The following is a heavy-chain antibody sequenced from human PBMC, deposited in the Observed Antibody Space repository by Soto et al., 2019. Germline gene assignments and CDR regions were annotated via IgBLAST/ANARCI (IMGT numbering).Heavy chain of an antibody. CDR2: INENSGSL. CDR3: AKDSHWSLDY. Sequence: EVQLVESGGNLVQPGRSLRLSCATSGFTFNDYAMHWVRQAPGKGLEWVSSINENSGSLDYADSVRGRFTISRDNAKNSVYQQMNSLRTEDTALYYCAKDSHWSLDYWGQGTLVTVSS. CDR1: GFTFNDYA. V-gene: IGHV3-9*01. J-gene: IGHJ4*02. D-gene: IGHD1-1*01.